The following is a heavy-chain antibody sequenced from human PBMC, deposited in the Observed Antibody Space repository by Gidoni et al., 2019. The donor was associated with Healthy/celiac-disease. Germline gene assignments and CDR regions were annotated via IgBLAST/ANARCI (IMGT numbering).Heavy chain of an antibody. CDR1: GGTFSSYA. J-gene: IGHJ4*02. CDR2: IIPIFGTA. V-gene: IGHV1-69*01. Sequence: QVQLVQSGAEVKKPGSSVKVSCKASGGTFSSYAISWVRQAPGQGLEWMGGIIPIFGTANYAQKFQGRVTITADESTSTAYMELSSLRSEDTAVYYCARERVGTYCGGDCYSPPDYWGQGTLVTVSS. D-gene: IGHD2-21*02. CDR3: ARERVGTYCGGDCYSPPDY.